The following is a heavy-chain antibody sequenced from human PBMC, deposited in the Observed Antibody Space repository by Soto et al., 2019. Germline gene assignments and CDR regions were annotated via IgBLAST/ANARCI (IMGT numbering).Heavy chain of an antibody. Sequence: EVQLVESGGGLVKPGGSLRLSCAASGFTFSSYSMNWVRQAPGKGLEWVSSISSSTSYIYYADSVKGRFTISRDNAKNARCLQMNSLRAEDTAVYYCAGRGSVTTFSWSDYYYGMDVWGQGTTVTVSS. CDR2: ISSSTSYI. J-gene: IGHJ6*02. V-gene: IGHV3-21*01. CDR3: AGRGSVTTFSWSDYYYGMDV. CDR1: GFTFSSYS. D-gene: IGHD4-17*01.